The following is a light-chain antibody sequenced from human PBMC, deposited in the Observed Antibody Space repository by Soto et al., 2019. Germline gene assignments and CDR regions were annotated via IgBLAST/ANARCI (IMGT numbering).Light chain of an antibody. CDR1: HNDIGTYDY. V-gene: IGLV2-14*03. CDR2: GVT. J-gene: IGLJ1*01. Sequence: QSVLTQPTSVSGSPGQSITISCTGNHNDIGTYDYVSWYQQHPGRAPRLLIHGVTTRPSGISGRFSASKSGLTSSLTISGLQPQDEADYYCSSFTYNRTYVLGHGTKVTVL. CDR3: SSFTYNRTYV.